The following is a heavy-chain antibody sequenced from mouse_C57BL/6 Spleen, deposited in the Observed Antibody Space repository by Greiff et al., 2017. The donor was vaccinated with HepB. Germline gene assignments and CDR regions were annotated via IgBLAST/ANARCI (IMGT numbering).Heavy chain of an antibody. V-gene: IGHV1-55*01. Sequence: QVQLQHPGAELVKPGASVKMSCKASGYTFTSYWITWVKQRPGQGLEWIGDIYPGSGSTNYNEKFKSKATLTVDTSSSTAYMQLSSLTSEDSAVYYCAREERLRGSFDYWGQGTTLTVSS. J-gene: IGHJ2*01. CDR1: GYTFTSYW. CDR2: IYPGSGST. CDR3: AREERLRGSFDY. D-gene: IGHD2-4*01.